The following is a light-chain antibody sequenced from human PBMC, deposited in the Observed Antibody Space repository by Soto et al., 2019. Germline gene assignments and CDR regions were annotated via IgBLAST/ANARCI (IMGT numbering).Light chain of an antibody. V-gene: IGKV3-20*01. CDR2: GAS. Sequence: EIVLTQSPGTLSLSPGERATLSCRASQSVSSSNLAWYQQKPGQAPRLLIYGASSRATGIPDRFSGSGSGTDFTLTISRLEPEDFAVYYCHQYESSPLTFGGGTKVEIK. CDR1: QSVSSSN. J-gene: IGKJ4*01. CDR3: HQYESSPLT.